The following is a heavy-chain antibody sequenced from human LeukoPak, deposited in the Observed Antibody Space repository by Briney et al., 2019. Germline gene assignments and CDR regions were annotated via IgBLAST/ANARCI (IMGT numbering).Heavy chain of an antibody. V-gene: IGHV4-61*01. D-gene: IGHD3-22*01. CDR2: IYYSGST. CDR1: GGSISSSSYY. J-gene: IGHJ5*02. Sequence: SETLSLTCTVSGGSISSSSYYWSWIRQPPGKGLEWIGYIYYSGSTNYNPSLKSRVTISVDTSKNQFSLKLSSVTAADTAVYYCARDRYYDSSGYYPWGQGTLVTVSS. CDR3: ARDRYYDSSGYYP.